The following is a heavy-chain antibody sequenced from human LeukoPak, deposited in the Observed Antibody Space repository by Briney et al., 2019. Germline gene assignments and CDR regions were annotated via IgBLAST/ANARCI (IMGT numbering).Heavy chain of an antibody. CDR3: AKADATIGGALDS. Sequence: GGSLRLSFAASRFIFRNYAMSWVRRAPGRGLEWLSIISGTADSKYYADSVKGLFTISRDNPRSTLYLEMNILRAEDTAVYYCAKADATIGGALDSWGHGTMVIVSS. J-gene: IGHJ3*01. V-gene: IGHV3-23*01. D-gene: IGHD2-21*01. CDR2: ISGTADSK. CDR1: RFIFRNYA.